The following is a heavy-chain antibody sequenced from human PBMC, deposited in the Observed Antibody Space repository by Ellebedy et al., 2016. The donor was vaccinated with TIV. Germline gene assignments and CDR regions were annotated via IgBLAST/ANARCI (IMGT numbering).Heavy chain of an antibody. D-gene: IGHD5/OR15-5a*01. V-gene: IGHV1-2*02. J-gene: IGHJ4*02. CDR2: INPNSGGT. CDR1: GYTFTDYY. Sequence: AASVKVSCKTSGYTFTDYYIHWVRQAPGQGLEWMAWINPNSGGTNYAQKFQGRVTVTRDTSTSTAFLELSRLRSDDTDVYYCTRDLTNIVSGDYWGQGTLVTVSS. CDR3: TRDLTNIVSGDY.